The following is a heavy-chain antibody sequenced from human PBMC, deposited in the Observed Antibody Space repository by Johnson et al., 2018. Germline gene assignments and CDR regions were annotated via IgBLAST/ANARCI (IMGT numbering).Heavy chain of an antibody. J-gene: IGHJ6*03. Sequence: QVQLVQSGGGVVQPGRSLRLSCAASGFTFSSYGMHWVRQAPGKGLEWVAVIPYDGSNKYYADSVKGRFTISRDNSKNTLYLQMNSLRGEDTAVYYCAKGGIAVAGTQDYYYMDVWGKGTTVTVSS. D-gene: IGHD6-19*01. V-gene: IGHV3-30*18. CDR2: IPYDGSNK. CDR3: AKGGIAVAGTQDYYYMDV. CDR1: GFTFSSYG.